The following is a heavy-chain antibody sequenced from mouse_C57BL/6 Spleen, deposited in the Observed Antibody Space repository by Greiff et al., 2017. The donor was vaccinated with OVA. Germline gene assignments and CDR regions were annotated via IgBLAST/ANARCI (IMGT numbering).Heavy chain of an antibody. V-gene: IGHV5-17*01. Sequence: EVKLMESGGGLVKPGGSLKLSCAASGFTFSDYGMHWVRQAPEKGLEWVAYISSGSSTIYYADTVKGRFPISRDNAKNTLFLQMTSLRSEDTAMYYCARPTGSAMDYWGQGTSVTVSS. D-gene: IGHD4-1*01. CDR1: GFTFSDYG. J-gene: IGHJ4*01. CDR3: ARPTGSAMDY. CDR2: ISSGSSTI.